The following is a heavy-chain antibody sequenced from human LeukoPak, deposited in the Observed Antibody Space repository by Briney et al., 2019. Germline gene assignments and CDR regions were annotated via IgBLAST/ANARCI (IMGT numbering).Heavy chain of an antibody. CDR3: SLFSNWFDP. J-gene: IGHJ5*02. D-gene: IGHD2-21*01. CDR2: IYYSGST. CDR1: GGSISSYY. Sequence: SETLSLTCTVPGGSISSYYWSWIRQPPGKGLEWIGYIYYSGSTNYNPSLKSRVTISVDTSKNQLSLKLSSVTAADTAVYYCSLFSNWFDPWGQGTLVTVSS. V-gene: IGHV4-59*01.